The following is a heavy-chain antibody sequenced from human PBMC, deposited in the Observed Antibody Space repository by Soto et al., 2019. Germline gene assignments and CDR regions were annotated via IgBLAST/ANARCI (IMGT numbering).Heavy chain of an antibody. CDR2: INPNSGGT. CDR1: GYTFTGYY. D-gene: IGHD6-13*01. Sequence: ASVKVSCKASGYTFTGYYMHWVRRAPGQGLEWMGWINPNSGGTNYAQKFQGWVTMTRDTSISTAYMELSRLRSDDTAVYYCARDYEVAAAGTSRGPFDYWGQGTLVTVSS. V-gene: IGHV1-2*04. CDR3: ARDYEVAAAGTSRGPFDY. J-gene: IGHJ4*02.